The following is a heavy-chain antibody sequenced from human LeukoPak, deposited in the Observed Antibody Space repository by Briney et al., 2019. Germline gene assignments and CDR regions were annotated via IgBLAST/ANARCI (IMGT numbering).Heavy chain of an antibody. CDR1: TFTFSDYG. V-gene: IGHV3-30*02. D-gene: IGHD3-16*02. CDR3: AKDGVILAPGVYWYMDV. J-gene: IGHJ6*03. CDR2: IRNDGAKT. Sequence: GGSLRLSCVESTFTFSDYGMHWVRQAPGKGLEWVAFIRNDGAKTYYADSAKGRFTISRDNSRNTLYLQMNSLTAEDTAVFYCAKDGVILAPGVYWYMDVWGRGTTVTVSS.